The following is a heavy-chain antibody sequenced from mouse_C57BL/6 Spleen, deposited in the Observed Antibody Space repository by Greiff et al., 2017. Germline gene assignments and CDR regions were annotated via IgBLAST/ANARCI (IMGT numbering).Heavy chain of an antibody. J-gene: IGHJ2*01. V-gene: IGHV14-4*01. Sequence: EVQLQQSGAELVRPGASVKLSCTASGFNIKDDYMHWVKQRPEQGLEWIGWIDPENGDTEYASKFQGKATITADTSSNTAYLQLSSLTSEDTAVYYFSRGGWLLRDYWGQGTTLTVSS. CDR2: IDPENGDT. D-gene: IGHD2-3*01. CDR3: SRGGWLLRDY. CDR1: GFNIKDDY.